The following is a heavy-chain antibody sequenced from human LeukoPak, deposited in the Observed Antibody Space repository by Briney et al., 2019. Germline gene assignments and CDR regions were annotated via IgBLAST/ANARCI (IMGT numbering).Heavy chain of an antibody. Sequence: GESLKISCKGSGYSFTFYWIAWVRQMSGTGLEWMGIIYPGDSDTRYSPSFQGQVSISADKSINAAYLQWGSLEASDTAIYYCARQDGSGIYYFDNWGQGTLVTVSS. CDR1: GYSFTFYW. CDR2: IYPGDSDT. D-gene: IGHD3-10*01. CDR3: ARQDGSGIYYFDN. J-gene: IGHJ4*02. V-gene: IGHV5-51*01.